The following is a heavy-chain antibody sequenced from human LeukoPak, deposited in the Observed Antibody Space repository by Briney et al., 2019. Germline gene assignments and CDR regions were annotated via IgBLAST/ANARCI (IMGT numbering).Heavy chain of an antibody. CDR3: ARSSGVMITFGGVIIDY. D-gene: IGHD3-16*02. Sequence: PGGSLGLSCAASGFTFSSYAMSWVRQAPGKGLEWVSAISGSGGSTYYADSVKGRVTISRDNSKNTLYLQMNSLRAEDTAVYYCARSSGVMITFGGVIIDYWGQGTLVTVSS. CDR2: ISGSGGST. J-gene: IGHJ4*02. V-gene: IGHV3-23*01. CDR1: GFTFSSYA.